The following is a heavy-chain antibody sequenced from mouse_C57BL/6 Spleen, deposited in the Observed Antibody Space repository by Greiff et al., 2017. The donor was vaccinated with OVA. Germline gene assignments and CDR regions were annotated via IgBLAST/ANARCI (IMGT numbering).Heavy chain of an antibody. J-gene: IGHJ2*01. CDR3: ATHYYGSSPFDY. Sequence: EVQLVESGPELVKPGASVKISCKASGYSFTGYYMNWVKQSPEKSLEWIGEINPSTGGTTYNQKFKAKATLTVDKSSSTAYMQLKSLTSEDSAVYYCATHYYGSSPFDYWGQGTTLTVSS. D-gene: IGHD1-1*01. CDR2: INPSTGGT. V-gene: IGHV1-42*01. CDR1: GYSFTGYY.